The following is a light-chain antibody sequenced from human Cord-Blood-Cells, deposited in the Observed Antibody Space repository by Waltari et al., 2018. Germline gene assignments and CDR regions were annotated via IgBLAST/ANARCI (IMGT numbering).Light chain of an antibody. CDR2: GAS. Sequence: VLTQSPGTLSLSPGERATLSCRASQSVSSSYLAWYQQKPGQTPRLLIYGASSRATGIPDRFSGSGSETDFTLTISRLEPEDFAVYYCQQYGSSPPITFGQGTRLEIK. CDR3: QQYGSSPPIT. J-gene: IGKJ5*01. V-gene: IGKV3-20*01. CDR1: QSVSSSY.